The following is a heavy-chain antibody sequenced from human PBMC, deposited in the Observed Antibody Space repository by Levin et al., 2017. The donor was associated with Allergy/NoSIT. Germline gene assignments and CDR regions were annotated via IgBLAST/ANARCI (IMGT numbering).Heavy chain of an antibody. CDR1: GFTFSSFW. J-gene: IGHJ4*02. V-gene: IGHV3-74*01. CDR3: ARDSVAGSGSTAY. CDR2: IYNDGSAT. Sequence: GESLKISCAASGFTFSSFWMHWVRQAPGEGLVWVSRIYNDGSATSYADSVRGRFTISRDNAKNTLYLQMSSLRVEDTAVYYCARDSVAGSGSTAYWGQGTLVTVSS. D-gene: IGHD3-10*01.